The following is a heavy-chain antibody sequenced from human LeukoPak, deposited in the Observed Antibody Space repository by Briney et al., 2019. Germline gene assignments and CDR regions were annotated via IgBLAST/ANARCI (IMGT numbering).Heavy chain of an antibody. V-gene: IGHV5-51*01. J-gene: IGHJ3*02. D-gene: IGHD3-22*01. CDR2: IYPGDSDT. Sequence: GESLKISCKGSGYSFTSYWIGWVRQMPGKGLEWMGIIYPGDSDTRYSPSFQGQVTISADKSISTAYLQWSSLKASDTAMYYCARRYDSSGYYYTPMAFDIWGQGTMVTVSS. CDR1: GYSFTSYW. CDR3: ARRYDSSGYYYTPMAFDI.